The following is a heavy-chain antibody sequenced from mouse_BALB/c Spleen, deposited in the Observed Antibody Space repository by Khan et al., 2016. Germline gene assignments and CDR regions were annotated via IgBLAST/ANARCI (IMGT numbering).Heavy chain of an antibody. V-gene: IGHV4-1*02. Sequence: EVQLQESGGGLVQPGGSLKLSCAASGFDFSRYWMSWVRQAPGKGLEWIGEINPDSSTINYTPSLKDKFIISRDNAKNMLYLQMSKVRSEDTALYYCASYDGYFYWYFDVWGAGTTVTVSS. J-gene: IGHJ1*01. CDR2: INPDSSTI. D-gene: IGHD2-3*01. CDR3: ASYDGYFYWYFDV. CDR1: GFDFSRYW.